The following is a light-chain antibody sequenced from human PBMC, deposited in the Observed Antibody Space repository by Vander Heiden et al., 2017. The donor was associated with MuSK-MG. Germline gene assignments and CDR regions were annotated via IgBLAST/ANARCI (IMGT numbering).Light chain of an antibody. J-gene: IGKJ3*01. CDR1: QGISSY. CDR3: QQLNSFPRT. Sequence: DIQLTHSPSFLSASVGDRVPITCRASQGISSYLAWYQQKPGKAPKLLIYAASTLQSGVPSRFSGSGSGTEFTLTISSLQPEDFATYYCQQLNSFPRTFGHGTKVDIK. V-gene: IGKV1-9*01. CDR2: AAS.